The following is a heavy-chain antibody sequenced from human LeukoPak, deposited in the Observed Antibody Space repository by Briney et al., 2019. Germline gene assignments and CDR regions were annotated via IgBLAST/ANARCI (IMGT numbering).Heavy chain of an antibody. CDR3: AKEYGSGWKLIGV. D-gene: IGHD6-19*01. Sequence: PGGSLRLSCAASGFTFSSYAMSWVRQAPGKGPEWVSVIGERGDITYYADSVKGRFTLSRDNSKNTLYLQMNSLRAEDTAVYYCAKEYGSGWKLIGVWGQGTTVTVSS. CDR1: GFTFSSYA. CDR2: IGERGDIT. J-gene: IGHJ6*02. V-gene: IGHV3-23*01.